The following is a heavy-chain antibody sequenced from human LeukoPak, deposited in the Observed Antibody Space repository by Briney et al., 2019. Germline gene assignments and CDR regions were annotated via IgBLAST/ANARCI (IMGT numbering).Heavy chain of an antibody. D-gene: IGHD5-12*01. V-gene: IGHV4-59*01. CDR3: ARTTEGYAGGPGYSYYYYMDV. CDR2: IYFSGSP. Sequence: PSETLSLTCSVSGGSISSYYWSWIRQPPGKGLEWIGLIYFSGSPKYNPSLKSRVTISVDTSKNQVSLKLRSVTAADTAVYYCARTTEGYAGGPGYSYYYYMDVWGKGTTVTISS. J-gene: IGHJ6*03. CDR1: GGSISSYY.